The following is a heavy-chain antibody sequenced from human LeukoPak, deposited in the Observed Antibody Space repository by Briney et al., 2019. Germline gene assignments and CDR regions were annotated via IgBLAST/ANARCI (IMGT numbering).Heavy chain of an antibody. Sequence: PGGSLRLSCAASGFTFSSYSMNWVRQAPGKGLEWVSSISSSSSYIYHADSVKGRFTISRDNAKNSLYLQMNSLRAEDTAVYYCARDRAVAGTGANWFDPWGQGTLVTVSS. V-gene: IGHV3-21*01. J-gene: IGHJ5*02. CDR1: GFTFSSYS. CDR2: ISSSSSYI. CDR3: ARDRAVAGTGANWFDP. D-gene: IGHD6-19*01.